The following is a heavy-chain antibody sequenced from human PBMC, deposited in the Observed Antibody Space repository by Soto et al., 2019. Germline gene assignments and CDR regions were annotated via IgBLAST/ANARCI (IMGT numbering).Heavy chain of an antibody. Sequence: ASVKVSCKVSGYTFTSYYMHWVRQAPGQGLEWMGIINPSGGSTSYAQKFQGRVTMTRDTSTSTVYMELSSLRSEDTAVYYCARSGPVLRFLEWLLYTNNWFDPWGQGTLVTVSS. V-gene: IGHV1-46*01. J-gene: IGHJ5*02. D-gene: IGHD3-3*01. CDR2: INPSGGST. CDR1: GYTFTSYY. CDR3: ARSGPVLRFLEWLLYTNNWFDP.